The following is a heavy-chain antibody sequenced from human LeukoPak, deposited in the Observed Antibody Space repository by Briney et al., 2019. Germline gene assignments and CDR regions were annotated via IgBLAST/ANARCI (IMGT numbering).Heavy chain of an antibody. CDR2: IIPIFGTA. CDR1: GGTFSSYA. Sequence: SVKVSCTASGGTFSSYAISWVRQAPGQGLEWMGGIIPIFGTANYAQKFQGRVTITTDESTSTAYMELSSLRSEDTAVYYCARDLGDGSPAATGDWFDPWGQGTLVTVSS. CDR3: ARDLGDGSPAATGDWFDP. J-gene: IGHJ5*02. V-gene: IGHV1-69*05. D-gene: IGHD2-2*01.